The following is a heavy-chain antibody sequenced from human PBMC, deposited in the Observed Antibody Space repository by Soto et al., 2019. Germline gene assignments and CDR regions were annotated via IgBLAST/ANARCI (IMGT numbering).Heavy chain of an antibody. D-gene: IGHD3-10*01. V-gene: IGHV1-18*01. CDR1: GYTFTNYG. J-gene: IGHJ5*02. CDR2: ISAYNGNT. Sequence: ASVKVSCKASGYTFTNYGISWVRQAPGQGLEWMGWISAYNGNTKYAQKLQGRVTMTTDTSTSTAYMELRSLRSDDTAVYYCARDIIYYGSGRGFDPWRQATLVTVPQ. CDR3: ARDIIYYGSGRGFDP.